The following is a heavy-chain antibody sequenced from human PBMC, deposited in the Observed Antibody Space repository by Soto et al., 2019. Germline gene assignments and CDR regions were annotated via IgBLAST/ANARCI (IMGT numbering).Heavy chain of an antibody. Sequence: GGSLRLSCAASGFTFSSYAMSWVRQAPGKGLEWVSAISGSGGSTYYADSVKGRFTISRDNSKNTLYLQMNSLRAEDTAVYYCAKDGNPIPYLTGYYRLGWFDPWGQGTLVTSPQ. D-gene: IGHD3-9*01. V-gene: IGHV3-23*01. CDR1: GFTFSSYA. CDR2: ISGSGGST. J-gene: IGHJ5*02. CDR3: AKDGNPIPYLTGYYRLGWFDP.